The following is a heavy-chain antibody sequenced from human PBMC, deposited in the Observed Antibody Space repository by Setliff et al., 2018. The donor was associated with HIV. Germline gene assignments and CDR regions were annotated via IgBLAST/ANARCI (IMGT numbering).Heavy chain of an antibody. Sequence: ASVKVSCKASGYTFVSYGISWVRQAPGQGLEWMGWISANNGKTKYAQKFQGRVTMTRDTSISTAYMVLSSLRSDDTAVYYCARGFPSLGSGNPSGHYYMDVWGKGTTVTVSS. CDR1: GYTFVSYG. CDR2: ISANNGKT. CDR3: ARGFPSLGSGNPSGHYYMDV. D-gene: IGHD3-10*01. V-gene: IGHV1-18*01. J-gene: IGHJ6*03.